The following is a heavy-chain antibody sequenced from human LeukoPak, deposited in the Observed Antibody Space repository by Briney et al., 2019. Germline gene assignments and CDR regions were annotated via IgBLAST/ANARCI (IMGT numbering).Heavy chain of an antibody. CDR3: ARGVEGYYDFWSGYSYMDV. Sequence: ASVKVSCKASGYTFTSYGISWVRQAPGQGLEWMGWISAYNGNTNYAQKLQGRVTMTTDTSTSTAYMELRSLRSDDTAVYYCARGVEGYYDFWSGYSYMDVWGKGTTVTVSS. D-gene: IGHD3-3*01. V-gene: IGHV1-18*01. CDR1: GYTFTSYG. J-gene: IGHJ6*03. CDR2: ISAYNGNT.